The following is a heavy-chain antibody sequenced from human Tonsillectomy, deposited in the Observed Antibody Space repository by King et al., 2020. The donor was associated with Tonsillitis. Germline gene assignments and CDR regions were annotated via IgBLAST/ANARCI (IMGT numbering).Heavy chain of an antibody. CDR1: GGTFSSYA. CDR3: ARGGPLSNIFDV. Sequence: VQLVESGTEVKKPGSSVKVSCKASGGTFSSYAISWVRQAPGQGLEWMGGIIPMFGTANYAQKFQGGVTITADESTSTAYMELSSLRSEDTAVYYCARGGPLSNIFDVWGQGTMVTVSS. D-gene: IGHD3-16*02. J-gene: IGHJ3*01. CDR2: IIPMFGTA. V-gene: IGHV1-69*01.